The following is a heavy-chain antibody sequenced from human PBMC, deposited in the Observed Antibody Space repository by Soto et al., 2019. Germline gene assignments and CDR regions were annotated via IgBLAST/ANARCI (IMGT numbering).Heavy chain of an antibody. CDR2: IRFDGSHE. V-gene: IGHV3-33*01. CDR3: ARDVVGATVFLGYFDY. CDR1: GSIFGGYG. Sequence: QGPLLESGGGVVQPGRSLRLSCAASGSIFGGYGMHWVRQAPGKGLEWVAGIRFDGSHENYADSAKGRFTISRDNSKNRLYLQMNSLSVEDTAVYYCARDVVGATVFLGYFDYWGQGALVTVSS. D-gene: IGHD1-26*01. J-gene: IGHJ4*02.